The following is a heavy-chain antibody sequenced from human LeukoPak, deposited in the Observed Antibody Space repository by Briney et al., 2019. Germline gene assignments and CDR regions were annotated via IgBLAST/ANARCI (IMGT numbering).Heavy chain of an antibody. D-gene: IGHD3-16*01. CDR2: INQDGSEK. Sequence: GGSLRLSCAASGFTFSSYCMTWVRLAPGKGLEWVANINQDGSEKYYVDSVKGRFTIPRNNAKNSLYLQMSSLRAEDTAVYYCARDDYGGIDYWGQGTLVTVSS. CDR3: ARDDYGGIDY. V-gene: IGHV3-7*01. J-gene: IGHJ4*02. CDR1: GFTFSSYC.